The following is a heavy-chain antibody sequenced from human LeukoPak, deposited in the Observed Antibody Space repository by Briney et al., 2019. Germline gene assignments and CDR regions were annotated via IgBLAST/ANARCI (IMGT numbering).Heavy chain of an antibody. V-gene: IGHV4-31*03. J-gene: IGHJ4*02. CDR3: ARVRYCSTNRCYDREFDD. CDR2: IYYSGST. D-gene: IGHD2-2*01. Sequence: SETLSLTCTVSGGSFSSGGYYWSWIRQHPGKGLEWIGYIYYSGSTYYNPSLKSRVTISLDTSKNQFSLNLSSVTAAGTAVYYCARVRYCSTNRCYDREFDDWGQGTLVTVSS. CDR1: GGSFSSGGYY.